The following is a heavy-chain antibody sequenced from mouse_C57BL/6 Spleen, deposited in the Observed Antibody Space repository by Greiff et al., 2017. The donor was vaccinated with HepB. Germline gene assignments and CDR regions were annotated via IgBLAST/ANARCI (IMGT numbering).Heavy chain of an antibody. CDR3: ARGDDGYYEGFAY. CDR1: GYTFTSYW. J-gene: IGHJ3*01. V-gene: IGHV1-64*01. D-gene: IGHD2-3*01. CDR2: IHPNSGST. Sequence: QVQLQQPGAELVKPGASVKLSCKASGYTFTSYWMHWVKQRPGQGLEWIGMIHPNSGSTNYNEKFKSKATLTVDKSSSTAYMQLSSLTSEDSAVYYCARGDDGYYEGFAYWGQGTLVTVSA.